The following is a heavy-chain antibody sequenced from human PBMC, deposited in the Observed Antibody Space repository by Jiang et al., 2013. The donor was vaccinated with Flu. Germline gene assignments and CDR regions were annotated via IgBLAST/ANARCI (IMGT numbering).Heavy chain of an antibody. J-gene: IGHJ6*02. V-gene: IGHV1-3*01. Sequence: TKNSQRFEDRVTITGDTSANTAYMELSSLTPEDTAVYYCARHFGIVKEYYYFYGMDAWGQGTTVTVSS. CDR2: T. D-gene: IGHD3/OR15-3a*01. CDR3: ARHFGIVKEYYYFYGMDA.